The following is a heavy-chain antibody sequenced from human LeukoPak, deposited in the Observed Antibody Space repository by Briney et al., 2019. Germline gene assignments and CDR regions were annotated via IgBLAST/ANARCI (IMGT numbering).Heavy chain of an antibody. V-gene: IGHV3-30*02. J-gene: IGHJ4*02. CDR3: VKEGGDYDY. D-gene: IGHD3-16*01. Sequence: SCKTSGYTFTGYYMHWVRQAPGKGLEWVAFIQYDGNKKYYADSVEGRLTISRDNSENTLYLQMNTLRAEDTAVYYCVKEGGDYDYWGQGTLVTVSS. CDR1: GYTFTGYY. CDR2: IQYDGNKK.